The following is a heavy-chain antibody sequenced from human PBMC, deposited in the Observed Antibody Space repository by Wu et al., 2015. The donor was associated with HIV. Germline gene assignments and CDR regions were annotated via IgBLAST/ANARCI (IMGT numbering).Heavy chain of an antibody. D-gene: IGHD1-26*01. CDR2: IFHSGST. Sequence: QVQLQESGPGLVKPSETLSLTCTVSGYSINSGYYWGWIRQPPGKGLEWIGSIFHSGSTYYNPSLKSRVTISVDTSKNQFSLKLSSVTAADTAVYNCARIEVGAVGDAFDIWGQGTSGHRLF. CDR3: ARIEVGAVGDAFDI. V-gene: IGHV4-38-2*02. J-gene: IGHJ3*02. CDR1: GYSINSGYY.